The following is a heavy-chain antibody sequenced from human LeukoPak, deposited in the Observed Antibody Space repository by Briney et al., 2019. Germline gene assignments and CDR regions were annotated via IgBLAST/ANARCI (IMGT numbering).Heavy chain of an antibody. CDR2: ISWNSGSI. CDR3: ARGRYSSTWANFDY. Sequence: GGSLRLSCAASGFTFDDYAMHWVRQAPGKGLEWVSGISWNSGSIGYADSVKGRFTISRDNAKNSLYLQMNSLRAEDTALYHCARGRYSSTWANFDYWGQGTLVTVSS. V-gene: IGHV3-9*01. CDR1: GFTFDDYA. J-gene: IGHJ4*02. D-gene: IGHD6-13*01.